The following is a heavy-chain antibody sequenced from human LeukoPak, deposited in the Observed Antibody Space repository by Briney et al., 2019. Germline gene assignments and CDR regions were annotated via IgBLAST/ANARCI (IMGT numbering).Heavy chain of an antibody. D-gene: IGHD3-9*01. CDR1: GYTFTSYD. V-gene: IGHV1-8*01. Sequence: ASVKVSCKASGYTFTSYDINWVRQATGQGLEWMGWMNPNSGNTGYAQKFQGRVTMTRNTSISTAYMELSSLRSEDTAVYYCARVDYGILTGYYYMDVWGKGTTVTVSS. CDR2: MNPNSGNT. J-gene: IGHJ6*03. CDR3: ARVDYGILTGYYYMDV.